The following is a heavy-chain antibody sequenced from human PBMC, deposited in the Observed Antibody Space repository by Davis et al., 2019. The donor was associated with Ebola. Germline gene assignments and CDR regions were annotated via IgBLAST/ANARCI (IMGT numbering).Heavy chain of an antibody. CDR2: IIPILGIA. Sequence: SVTVSCKASGGTFSSYTISWVRQAPGQGLEWMGRIIPILGIANYAQKFQGRVTITADKSTSTAYMELSSLRSEDTAVYYCAGGDSGWDASDIWGRGTMVTVSS. D-gene: IGHD6-19*01. J-gene: IGHJ3*02. CDR3: AGGDSGWDASDI. V-gene: IGHV1-69*02. CDR1: GGTFSSYT.